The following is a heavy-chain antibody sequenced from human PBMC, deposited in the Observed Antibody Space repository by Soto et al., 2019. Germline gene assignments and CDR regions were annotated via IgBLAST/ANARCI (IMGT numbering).Heavy chain of an antibody. Sequence: ASVKVSCKASGGTFSSYAISWVRQAPGQGLEWMGGIIPIFGTANYAQKFQDRVTITADESTSTAYMELSSLRSEDTAVYYCARGAAMVTSNWFDPWGQGTLVTVSS. D-gene: IGHD5-18*01. CDR3: ARGAAMVTSNWFDP. J-gene: IGHJ5*02. V-gene: IGHV1-69*13. CDR1: GGTFSSYA. CDR2: IIPIFGTA.